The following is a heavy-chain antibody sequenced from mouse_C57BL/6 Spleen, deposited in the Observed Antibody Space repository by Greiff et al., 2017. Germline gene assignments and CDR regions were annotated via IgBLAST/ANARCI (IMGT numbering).Heavy chain of an antibody. D-gene: IGHD2-4*01. J-gene: IGHJ4*01. Sequence: VKLQQPGAELVKPGASVKLSCKASGYTFTSYWMHWVKQRPGQGLEWIGMIHPNSGSTNYNEKFKSKATLTVDKSSSTAYMQLSSLTSEDSAVYYCAWDYDGYYAMDYWGQGTSVTVSS. V-gene: IGHV1-64*01. CDR3: AWDYDGYYAMDY. CDR2: IHPNSGST. CDR1: GYTFTSYW.